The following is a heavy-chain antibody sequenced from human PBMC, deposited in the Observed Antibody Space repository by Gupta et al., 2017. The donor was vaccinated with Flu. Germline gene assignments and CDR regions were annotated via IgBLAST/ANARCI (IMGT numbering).Heavy chain of an antibody. CDR3: AKDRGGNEDAFDI. J-gene: IGHJ3*02. Sequence: VRQAPGKGLEWVSGISWNSGSIGYADSVKGRFTISRDNAKNSLHLQMNSLRAEDTALYYYAKDRGGNEDAFDIWGQGTMVTVSS. V-gene: IGHV3-9*01. CDR2: ISWNSGSI. D-gene: IGHD1-1*01.